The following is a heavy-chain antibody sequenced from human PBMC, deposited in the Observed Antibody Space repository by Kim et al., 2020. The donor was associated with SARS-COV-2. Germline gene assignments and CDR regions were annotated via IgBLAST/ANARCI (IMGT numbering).Heavy chain of an antibody. Sequence: SLQSRVTITVDTSKNQFSRKLSSVTAADTAMYYCARAPITMIVVVSAFDIWGQGTMVTVSS. V-gene: IGHV4-31*02. D-gene: IGHD3-22*01. J-gene: IGHJ3*02. CDR3: ARAPITMIVVVSAFDI.